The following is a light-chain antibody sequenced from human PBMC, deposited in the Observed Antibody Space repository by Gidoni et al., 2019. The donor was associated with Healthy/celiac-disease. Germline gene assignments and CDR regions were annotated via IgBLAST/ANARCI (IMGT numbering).Light chain of an antibody. CDR3: QQYGSSPGT. CDR1: QSVSSSY. CDR2: GAS. J-gene: IGKJ1*01. V-gene: IGKV3-20*01. Sequence: LTQSPGTLSLSPGERAPLSCRASQSVSSSYLAWYQQKPGQAPRLLIYGASSRATGIPDRFSGSGSGTDFTLTISRLEPEDFAVYYCQQYGSSPGTFGQGTKVEIK.